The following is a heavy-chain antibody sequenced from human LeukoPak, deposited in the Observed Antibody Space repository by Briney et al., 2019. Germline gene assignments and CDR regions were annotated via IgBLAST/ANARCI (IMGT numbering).Heavy chain of an antibody. CDR2: IYHSGST. V-gene: IGHV4-38-2*01. J-gene: IGHJ3*02. CDR1: GYSISSGYY. CDR3: ASPPSGSHGFAFDI. Sequence: SETLSLTCAVSGYSISSGYYWGWIRQPPGKGLEWIGSIYHSGSTYYNPSLKSRVTISVATSKNQFSLKLSSVTAAATAVYYCASPPSGSHGFAFDIWRQGTMVSVSS. D-gene: IGHD1-26*01.